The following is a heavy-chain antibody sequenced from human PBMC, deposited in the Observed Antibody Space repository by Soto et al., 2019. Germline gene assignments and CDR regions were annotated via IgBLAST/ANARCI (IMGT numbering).Heavy chain of an antibody. J-gene: IGHJ5*02. V-gene: IGHV4-31*03. CDR3: ARDGPGGCSGGSCYRWFDP. Sequence: SETLSLTCTVSGGSISSGGYYWSWIRQHPGKGLEWIGYIYYSGSTYYNPSLKSRVTISVDTSKNQFSLKLSSVTAADTAVYYCARDGPGGCSGGSCYRWFDPWGQGTLVTVSS. CDR1: GGSISSGGYY. D-gene: IGHD2-15*01. CDR2: IYYSGST.